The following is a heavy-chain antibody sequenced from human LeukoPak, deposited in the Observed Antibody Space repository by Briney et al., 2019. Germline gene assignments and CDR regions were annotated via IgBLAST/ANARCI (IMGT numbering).Heavy chain of an antibody. V-gene: IGHV3-11*01. CDR1: GFTFSDYY. Sequence: PGGSMRLSSAASGFTFSDYYMSWIRQAPGKGLEWVSYISSSGSTTYYADSVKGRFTISRDNSKNTLYLQMNSLRAEDTAVYYCARVGSVVAAHFDYWGQGTLVTVSS. CDR2: ISSSGSTT. D-gene: IGHD2-15*01. CDR3: ARVGSVVAAHFDY. J-gene: IGHJ4*02.